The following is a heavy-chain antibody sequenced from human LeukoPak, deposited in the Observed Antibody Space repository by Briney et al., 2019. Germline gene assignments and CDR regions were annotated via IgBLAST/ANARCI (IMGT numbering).Heavy chain of an antibody. CDR1: GGSISSYY. V-gene: IGHV4-59*01. Sequence: KPSETLSLTCTVSGGSISSYYWSWIRQPPGKGLEWIGYIYYSGSTNYNPSLKSRVTISVDTSKNQFSLKLSSVTAADTAVYYCARLGGWYDILTGYPWVGAFDIWGQGTMVTVSS. J-gene: IGHJ3*02. CDR3: ARLGGWYDILTGYPWVGAFDI. D-gene: IGHD3-9*01. CDR2: IYYSGST.